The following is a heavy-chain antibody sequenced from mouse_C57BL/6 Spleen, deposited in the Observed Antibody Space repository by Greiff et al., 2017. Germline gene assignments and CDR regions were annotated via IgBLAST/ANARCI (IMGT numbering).Heavy chain of an antibody. J-gene: IGHJ2*01. CDR1: GYAFSSSW. Sequence: QVQLKQSGPELVKPGASVKISCKASGYAFSSSWMNWVKQRPGKGLEWIGRIYPGDGDTNYNGKFKGKATLTADKSSSTAYMQLSSLTSEDSAVYFCAREQLRPGFDYWGQGTTLTVSS. D-gene: IGHD3-2*02. V-gene: IGHV1-82*01. CDR2: IYPGDGDT. CDR3: AREQLRPGFDY.